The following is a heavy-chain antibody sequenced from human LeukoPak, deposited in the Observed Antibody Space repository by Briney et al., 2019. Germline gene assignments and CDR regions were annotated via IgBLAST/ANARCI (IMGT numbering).Heavy chain of an antibody. CDR3: AKELDTAMDPQYYFDY. J-gene: IGHJ4*02. CDR2: IRYDGSNK. Sequence: GGSLRLSCAASGFTFSSYGMHWVRQAPGKGLEWVAFIRYDGSNKYYADYVKGRFTISRDNSKNTLYLQMNSLRAEDTAVYYCAKELDTAMDPQYYFDYWGQGTLVTVSS. CDR1: GFTFSSYG. V-gene: IGHV3-30*02. D-gene: IGHD5-18*01.